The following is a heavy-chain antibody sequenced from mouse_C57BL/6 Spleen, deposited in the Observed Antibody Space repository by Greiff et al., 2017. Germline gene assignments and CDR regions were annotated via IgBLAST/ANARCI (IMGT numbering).Heavy chain of an antibody. D-gene: IGHD1-1*01. CDR3: ANLYYGSSTFAY. Sequence: VQLQQSGAELVMPGASVKLSCKASGYTFTSYWMHWVKQRPGQGLEWIGAIDPSDSYTNYNQKFKGKSTLTVDKSSSTAYMQLSSLTSEDSAVYYCANLYYGSSTFAYWGQGTLVTVSA. J-gene: IGHJ3*01. CDR2: IDPSDSYT. V-gene: IGHV1-69*01. CDR1: GYTFTSYW.